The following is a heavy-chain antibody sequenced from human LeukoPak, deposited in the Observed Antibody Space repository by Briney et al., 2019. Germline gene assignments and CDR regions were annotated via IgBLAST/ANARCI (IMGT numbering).Heavy chain of an antibody. J-gene: IGHJ3*01. CDR2: INPKSDGT. CDR3: ARDPPGTTAFDL. Sequence: ASVKVSCKASGYIFTDYYMHWVRQAPGQGLEWMGWINPKSDGTEYAQNFQGRVTMTWDTSISTAYMEVSRLTSDDTAMFYCARDPPGTTAFDLWGQGTMVTVSS. D-gene: IGHD1-1*01. V-gene: IGHV1-2*02. CDR1: GYIFTDYY.